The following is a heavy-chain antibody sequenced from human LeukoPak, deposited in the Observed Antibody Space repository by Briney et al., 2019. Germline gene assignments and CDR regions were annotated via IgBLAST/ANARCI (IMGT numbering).Heavy chain of an antibody. V-gene: IGHV3-30*04. D-gene: IGHD1-1*01. CDR1: GFTFRSYA. CDR2: ISYDGSNK. Sequence: GGSLRLSCAASGFTFRSYAMHWVRQAPGKGLEWVAVISYDGSNKYYIDSVKGRFTISRDNSKNTLYLQMNSLRAEDTALYYCARGSHRWATANGNFDYWGQGTLVTVSS. J-gene: IGHJ4*02. CDR3: ARGSHRWATANGNFDY.